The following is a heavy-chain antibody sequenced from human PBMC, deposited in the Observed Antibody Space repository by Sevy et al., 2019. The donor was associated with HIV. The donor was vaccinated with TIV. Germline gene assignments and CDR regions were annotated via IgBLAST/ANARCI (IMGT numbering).Heavy chain of an antibody. CDR1: GFTFSNYA. V-gene: IGHV3-23*01. J-gene: IGHJ6*02. CDR3: AKVLVPAVIDPFYYYAYGMDV. D-gene: IGHD2-2*01. CDR2: ISGSGKST. Sequence: GGSLRLSCAASGFTFSNYAINWVRQAPGKGLEWVSRISGSGKSTFYADSVKGRFTISRDNSKNTVHLQMNSLRVEDTGVYYCAKVLVPAVIDPFYYYAYGMDVWGQGTTVTVSS.